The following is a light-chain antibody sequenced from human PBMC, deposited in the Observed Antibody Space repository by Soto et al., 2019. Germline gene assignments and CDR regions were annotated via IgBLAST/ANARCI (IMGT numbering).Light chain of an antibody. CDR2: DAS. J-gene: IGKJ5*01. Sequence: FTHNPNTPSLSPGERATLSCLASQSISSYLAWYQQKPGQAPRLLIYDASNRATGIPARFSGSGSGTDFTLTISSLELEDFAVYYCQQRSNWPPITFGQGTRLEIK. CDR1: QSISSY. CDR3: QQRSNWPPIT. V-gene: IGKV3-11*01.